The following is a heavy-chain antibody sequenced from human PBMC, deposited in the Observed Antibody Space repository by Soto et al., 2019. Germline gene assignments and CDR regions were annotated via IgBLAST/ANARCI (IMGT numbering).Heavy chain of an antibody. CDR1: GGTFSNYA. D-gene: IGHD5-18*01. J-gene: IGHJ4*02. Sequence: SLKVSCKASGGTFSNYAISWVRQAPGQGLEWVGAIVSVFGTGNYAQKFQGRVTITADESTSTVYMEVSSLRPEDTAVYYCASGRRGYSYGLFESWGQGTQVTVSS. CDR3: ASGRRGYSYGLFES. CDR2: IVSVFGTG. V-gene: IGHV1-69*13.